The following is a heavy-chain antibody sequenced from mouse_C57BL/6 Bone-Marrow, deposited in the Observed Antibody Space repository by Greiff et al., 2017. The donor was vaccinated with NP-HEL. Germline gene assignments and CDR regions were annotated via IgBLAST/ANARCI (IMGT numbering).Heavy chain of an antibody. CDR1: GFTFSDYY. CDR3: ARWLLSFYFDY. CDR2: INYDGSST. D-gene: IGHD2-3*01. V-gene: IGHV5-16*01. J-gene: IGHJ2*01. Sequence: EVKLMESEGGLVQPGSSMKLSCTASGFTFSDYYMAWVRQVPEKGLEWVANINYDGSSTYYLDSLKSRFIISRDNAKNILYLQMSSLKSEDTATYYCARWLLSFYFDYWGQGTTLTVSS.